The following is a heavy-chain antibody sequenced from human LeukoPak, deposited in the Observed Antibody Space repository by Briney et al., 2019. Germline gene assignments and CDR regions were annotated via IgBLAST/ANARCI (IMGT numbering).Heavy chain of an antibody. D-gene: IGHD1-1*01. Sequence: ASVKVSCKASAYTFSDFYIHWVRQAPRQGLEYVGWITPKSGDTYSPQRFQGRVTMTRDASISTAYMELSSLRSDDTAVYFCARVRLVDERAWAYWGEGTLVTVSS. CDR1: AYTFSDFY. V-gene: IGHV1-2*02. CDR3: ARVRLVDERAWAY. J-gene: IGHJ4*02. CDR2: ITPKSGDT.